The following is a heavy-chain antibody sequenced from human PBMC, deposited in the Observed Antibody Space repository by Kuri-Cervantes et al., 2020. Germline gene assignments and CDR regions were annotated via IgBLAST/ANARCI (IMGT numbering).Heavy chain of an antibody. CDR3: ATSITIFRGVVDWYEP. CDR1: GYTFTSYY. CDR2: INPSGGST. J-gene: IGHJ5*02. V-gene: IGHV1-46*01. D-gene: IGHD3-10*01. Sequence: ASVKVSCKASGYTFTSYYMHWVRQAPGQGLEWMGIINPSGGSTSYAQKLQGRVTMTSNNSISTACMELSSLSSEDTAVYYCATSITIFRGVVDWYEPWGQGTLVTVSS.